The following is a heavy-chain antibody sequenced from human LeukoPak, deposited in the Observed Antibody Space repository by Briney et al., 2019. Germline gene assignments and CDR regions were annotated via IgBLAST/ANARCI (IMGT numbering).Heavy chain of an antibody. CDR1: GYTFTGYY. V-gene: IGHV1-2*02. Sequence: ASVKVSCKASGYTFTGYYMHWVRQAPGQGLEWMGWINPNSGGTNYAQKFQGRVTMTRDTSISTAYMELSRLRSDDTAVYYCARTPTTWDAFDIWGQGTMVTVSS. CDR2: INPNSGGT. CDR3: ARTPTTWDAFDI. J-gene: IGHJ3*02. D-gene: IGHD4-11*01.